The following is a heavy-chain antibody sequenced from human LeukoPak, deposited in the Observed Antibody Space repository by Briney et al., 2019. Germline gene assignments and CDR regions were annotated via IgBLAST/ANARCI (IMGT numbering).Heavy chain of an antibody. CDR3: ARAVDTAMPRHYYYYMDV. V-gene: IGHV1-2*02. CDR2: INPNSGGT. CDR1: GYTFTSYG. J-gene: IGHJ6*03. D-gene: IGHD5-18*01. Sequence: GASVKVSCKASGYTFTSYGISWVRQAPGQGLEWMGWINPNSGGTNYAQKFQGRVTMTRDTSISTAYMELRSLRSDDTAVYYCARAVDTAMPRHYYYYMDVWGKGTTVTISS.